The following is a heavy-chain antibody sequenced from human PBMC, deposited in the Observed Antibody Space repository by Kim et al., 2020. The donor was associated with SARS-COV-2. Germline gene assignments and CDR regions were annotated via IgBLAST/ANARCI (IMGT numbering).Heavy chain of an antibody. CDR1: GGSISSGDYY. CDR3: ARGSKTGYSQRKYYYYGMDV. V-gene: IGHV4-30-4*01. J-gene: IGHJ6*02. Sequence: SETLSLTCTVSGGSISSGDYYWSWIRQPPGKGLEWIGYIYYSGSTYYNQSLKSRVTISVDTSKNQFSLKLSSVTAADTAVYYCARGSKTGYSQRKYYYYGMDVWGQGTTVTVSS. CDR2: IYYSGST. D-gene: IGHD5-18*01.